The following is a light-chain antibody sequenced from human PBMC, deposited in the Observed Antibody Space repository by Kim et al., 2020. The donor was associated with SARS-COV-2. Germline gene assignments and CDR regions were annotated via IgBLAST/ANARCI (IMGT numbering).Light chain of an antibody. CDR3: QQYDNLRLT. Sequence: DIQMTQSPSSLSASVGDRVTITCQASQDITNHLNWYQQKPGKAPKLLIYDASNLETGVPSRFSGSGSGTDFTFTISSLQPEDIATYYCQQYDNLRLTFGQGTKLEI. V-gene: IGKV1-33*01. CDR2: DAS. CDR1: QDITNH. J-gene: IGKJ2*01.